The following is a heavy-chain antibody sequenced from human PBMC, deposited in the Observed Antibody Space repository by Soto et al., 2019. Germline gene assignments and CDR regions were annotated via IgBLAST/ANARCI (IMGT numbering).Heavy chain of an antibody. V-gene: IGHV4-59*01. J-gene: IGHJ2*01. CDR2: IYYSGST. CDR3: ARGRGGYFDL. CDR1: GVSISSYY. Sequence: QVQLQESGPGLVKPSETLSLTCTVSGVSISSYYWSWIRQPPGKGLEWIGYIYYSGSTNYNPSLKSRVTRSVDTSKNQFSLKLSSVTAADTAVYYCARGRGGYFDLWGRGTLVTVSS.